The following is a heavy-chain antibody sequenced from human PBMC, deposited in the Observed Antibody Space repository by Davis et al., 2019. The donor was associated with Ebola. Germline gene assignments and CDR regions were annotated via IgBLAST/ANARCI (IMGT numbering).Heavy chain of an antibody. CDR3: ARGSRDIVLVPAAIPDDAFDI. V-gene: IGHV3-64*01. J-gene: IGHJ3*02. CDR2: ISSNGGST. CDR1: GFTFSSYT. Sequence: GESLKISCVASGFTFSSYTMNWVRQAPGKGLEYVSAISSNGGSTYYANSVKGRFTISRDNSKNTLYLQMGSLRAEDMAVYYCARGSRDIVLVPAAIPDDAFDIWGQGTMVTVSS. D-gene: IGHD2-2*01.